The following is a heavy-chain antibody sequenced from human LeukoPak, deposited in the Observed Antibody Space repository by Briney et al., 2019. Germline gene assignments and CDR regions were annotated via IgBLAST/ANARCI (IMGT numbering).Heavy chain of an antibody. CDR3: ARRNYYDSSGYSDNGMDV. Sequence: PSETLSLTCTVSGGSISSYYWSWIRQPPGKGLGWIGYIYYSGSTNYNPSLKSRVTISVDTSKNQFSLKLSSVTAADTAVYYCARRNYYDSSGYSDNGMDVWGQGTTVTVSS. CDR2: IYYSGST. D-gene: IGHD3-22*01. CDR1: GGSISSYY. J-gene: IGHJ6*02. V-gene: IGHV4-59*01.